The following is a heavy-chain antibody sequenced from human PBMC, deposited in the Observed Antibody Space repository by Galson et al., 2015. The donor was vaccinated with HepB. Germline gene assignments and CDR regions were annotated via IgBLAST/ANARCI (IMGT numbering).Heavy chain of an antibody. J-gene: IGHJ6*02. V-gene: IGHV3-23*01. CDR1: GFSFSTYA. CDR3: AKSPGYISTKYPVGGMDV. Sequence: SLRLSCAASGFSFSTYAMTWVRQAPGKGLEWVSGISASGASTYYAESVEGRVTISRDNSKNTLDPQMNSLRVEDSAVYYCAKSPGYISTKYPVGGMDVWGQGTTVTVSS. D-gene: IGHD2-2*01. CDR2: ISASGAST.